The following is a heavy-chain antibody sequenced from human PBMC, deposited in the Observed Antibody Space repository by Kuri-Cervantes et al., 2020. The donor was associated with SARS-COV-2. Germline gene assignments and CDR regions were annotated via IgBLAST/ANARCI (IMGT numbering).Heavy chain of an antibody. D-gene: IGHD6-13*01. Sequence: GSLRLSCTVSGGSISSYYWSWIRQPPGKGLEWIGYIYYSGSTNYNPSLKSRVTISVDTSKNQFSLKLSSVTAADTAVYYCARGTNIAAAGTLDYWGQGTLVTASS. CDR3: ARGTNIAAAGTLDY. V-gene: IGHV4-59*01. CDR2: IYYSGST. J-gene: IGHJ4*02. CDR1: GGSISSYY.